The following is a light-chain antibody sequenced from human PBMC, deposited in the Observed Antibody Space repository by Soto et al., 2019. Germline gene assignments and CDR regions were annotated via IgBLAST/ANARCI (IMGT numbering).Light chain of an antibody. CDR1: QSITTY. CDR3: QQIYSAPLT. V-gene: IGKV1-39*01. Sequence: DIQMPQSPSSLSASVGDRVTITCRASQSITTYLNWYRQKPGKAPKLLIYAASSLQSGVPSRFSGSGSETEFTLSISSLQPEDFATYFCQQIYSAPLTFGGGTKVGI. J-gene: IGKJ4*01. CDR2: AAS.